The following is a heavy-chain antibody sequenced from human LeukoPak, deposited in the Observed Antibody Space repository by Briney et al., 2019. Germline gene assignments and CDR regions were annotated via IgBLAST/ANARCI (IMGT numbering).Heavy chain of an antibody. Sequence: PGGSLRLSCGASGFIFRNYAMSWVRQAPGEGLEWVSGISDNGGGRYYADSVEGRFTISRDNSKNMLYLQMNSLRAEDTAVYYCAKESGALGAPLYDYWGRGILVTASS. CDR1: GFIFRNYA. CDR3: AKESGALGAPLYDY. V-gene: IGHV3-23*01. CDR2: ISDNGGGR. J-gene: IGHJ4*02. D-gene: IGHD4/OR15-4a*01.